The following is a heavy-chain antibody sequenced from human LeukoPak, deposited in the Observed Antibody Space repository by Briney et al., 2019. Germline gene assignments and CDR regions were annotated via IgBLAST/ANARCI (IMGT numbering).Heavy chain of an antibody. J-gene: IGHJ4*02. CDR1: GHTLTNYG. CDR2: ISGYNGNT. CDR3: ARDLEHCRNIICSNSAY. V-gene: IGHV1-18*01. Sequence: GASVKVSCKASGHTLTNYGISWVRQAPGQGLEWMGWISGYNGNTNYAQKLQGRVTMTTDTSTNTVYMDLRSLRSDDTAVYYCARDLEHCRNIICSNSAYWGQGTLVTVSS. D-gene: IGHD2-2*01.